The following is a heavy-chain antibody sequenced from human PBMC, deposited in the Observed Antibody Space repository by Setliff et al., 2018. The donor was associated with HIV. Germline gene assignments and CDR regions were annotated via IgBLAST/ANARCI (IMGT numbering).Heavy chain of an antibody. V-gene: IGHV1-18*01. CDR2: ISTAFGDI. D-gene: IGHD5-18*01. CDR3: ARLNSYGWERIWLDP. J-gene: IGHJ5*02. Sequence: ASVKVSCKASGYTFSTYNMDWVRQAPGQGLEWMGSISTAFGDIDFAQKFQDRVTMTTDTAPGTVYMELRNLTKDDTAVYYCARLNSYGWERIWLDPWGQGTQVTVSS. CDR1: GYTFSTYN.